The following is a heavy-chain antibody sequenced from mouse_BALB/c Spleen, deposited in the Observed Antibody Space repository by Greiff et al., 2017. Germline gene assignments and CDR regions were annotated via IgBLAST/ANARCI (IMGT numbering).Heavy chain of an antibody. J-gene: IGHJ4*01. CDR1: GFSLTSYG. CDR2: IWSGGST. Sequence: QVQLQQSGPGLVQPSQSLSITCTVSGFSLTSYGVHWVRQSPGKGLEWLGVIWSGGSTDYNAAFISRLSISKDNSKSQVFFKMNSLQANDTAIYYCAGAYYGNSYYYAMDYWGQGTSVTVSS. D-gene: IGHD2-10*01. CDR3: AGAYYGNSYYYAMDY. V-gene: IGHV2-2*02.